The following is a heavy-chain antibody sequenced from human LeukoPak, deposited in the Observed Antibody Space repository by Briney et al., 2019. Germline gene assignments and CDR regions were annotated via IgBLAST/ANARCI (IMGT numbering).Heavy chain of an antibody. Sequence: GGSLRLSCAASGFTFSSSAMSWVRQAPEKGLEWVSAISNDGGYTYYADSVQGRFTISRDNSKSTLCLQMNSLRAEDTAVYYCAKQLGYCSDGSCYFPYWGQGTLVTVSS. CDR2: ISNDGGYT. CDR1: GFTFSSSA. J-gene: IGHJ4*02. CDR3: AKQLGYCSDGSCYFPY. V-gene: IGHV3-23*01. D-gene: IGHD2-15*01.